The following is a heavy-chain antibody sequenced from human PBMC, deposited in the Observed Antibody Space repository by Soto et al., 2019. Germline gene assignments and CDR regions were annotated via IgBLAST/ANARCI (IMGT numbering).Heavy chain of an antibody. CDR1: GYTFTSYA. CDR3: ARRIQGGLLYDSSGYWAYGMDV. Sequence: ASVKVSCKASGYTFTSYAMHWVRQAPGQRLEWMGWINADNGNTKYSQKFQGRVTITRDTSASTAYMEVSSLRSEDTAVYYCARRIQGGLLYDSSGYWAYGMDVWGQGTTVTVSS. V-gene: IGHV1-3*01. D-gene: IGHD3-22*01. CDR2: INADNGNT. J-gene: IGHJ6*02.